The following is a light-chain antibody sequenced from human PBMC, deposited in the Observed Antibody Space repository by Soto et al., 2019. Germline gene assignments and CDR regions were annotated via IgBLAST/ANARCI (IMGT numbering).Light chain of an antibody. CDR2: SAS. CDR3: QRSYTAPFT. J-gene: IGKJ3*01. CDR1: QSIGTS. V-gene: IGKV1-39*01. Sequence: DFQMTQSPSSLSASVGERASITCRASQSIGTSLNWYQQKPGKAPKLLIYSASTMQGGGPSRFSGSGSGTEFTLISSSLQPEDFATYYCQRSYTAPFTFGPGTKVDVK.